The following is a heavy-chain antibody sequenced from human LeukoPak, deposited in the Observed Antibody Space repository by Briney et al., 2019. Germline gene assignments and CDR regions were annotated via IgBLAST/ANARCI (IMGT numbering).Heavy chain of an antibody. Sequence: GSLRLSCAASGFTFSTYWMHWVRQAPGKGLVWVSRINSDGTSTNYADSVKGRFTISRDNAKNTLYLQMNSLRAEDTALYHCARVRSGSYYDYWGQGTLVTVSS. V-gene: IGHV3-74*01. CDR2: INSDGTST. J-gene: IGHJ4*02. CDR1: GFTFSTYW. CDR3: ARVRSGSYYDY. D-gene: IGHD1-26*01.